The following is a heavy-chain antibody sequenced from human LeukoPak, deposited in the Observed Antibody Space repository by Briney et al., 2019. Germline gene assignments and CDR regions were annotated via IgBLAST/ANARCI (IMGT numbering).Heavy chain of an antibody. Sequence: GGSLRLSCAASGFTFSRYAMHWVRQAPGKGLECVSAISSNGGSTYYANSVKGRFTISRDNSKNTLYLQTGSLRAEDMAVYYCARESATSAWLFDSWGQGTLVTVSS. J-gene: IGHJ4*02. CDR2: ISSNGGST. CDR1: GFTFSRYA. V-gene: IGHV3-64*01. D-gene: IGHD6-19*01. CDR3: ARESATSAWLFDS.